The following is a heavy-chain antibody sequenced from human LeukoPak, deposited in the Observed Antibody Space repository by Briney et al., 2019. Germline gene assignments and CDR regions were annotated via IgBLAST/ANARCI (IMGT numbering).Heavy chain of an antibody. D-gene: IGHD6-13*01. J-gene: IGHJ2*01. Sequence: SETLSLTCTVSGGSISSYYWSWIRQPAGKGLEWIGRIYTSGSTNHNPSLKSRVTMSVDTSKNQFSLKLSSVTAADTAVYYCARDDRDQAAAGGVRPYWYFDLWGRGTLVTVSS. V-gene: IGHV4-4*07. CDR2: IYTSGST. CDR3: ARDDRDQAAAGGVRPYWYFDL. CDR1: GGSISSYY.